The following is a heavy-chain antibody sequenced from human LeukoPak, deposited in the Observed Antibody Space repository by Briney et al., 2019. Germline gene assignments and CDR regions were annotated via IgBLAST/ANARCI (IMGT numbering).Heavy chain of an antibody. D-gene: IGHD3-16*01. J-gene: IGHJ6*02. V-gene: IGHV3-23*01. CDR3: ARGGGPKYYYYGMDV. Sequence: GGSLRLSCAASGFTFSSYAMSWVRQAPGKGLEWVSAISGSGGSTYYADSVKGRFTISRDNSKNTLYLQMNSLRAEDTAVYYCARGGGPKYYYYGMDVWGQGTTVTVSS. CDR1: GFTFSSYA. CDR2: ISGSGGST.